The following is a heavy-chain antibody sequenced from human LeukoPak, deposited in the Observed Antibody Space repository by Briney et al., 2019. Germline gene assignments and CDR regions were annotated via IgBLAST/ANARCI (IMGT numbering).Heavy chain of an antibody. V-gene: IGHV3-30*02. CDR1: GFTFSDYS. CDR3: AKDRGPYDY. J-gene: IGHJ4*02. Sequence: GGSLRLSCAASGFTFSDYSMHWVRQAPGKGLNWVAFIRYDGNNKYYADSVKGRFTISRDNSKNMLYLEMNSLRAEDTAVYYCAKDRGPYDYWGQGTLVTVSS. CDR2: IRYDGNNK.